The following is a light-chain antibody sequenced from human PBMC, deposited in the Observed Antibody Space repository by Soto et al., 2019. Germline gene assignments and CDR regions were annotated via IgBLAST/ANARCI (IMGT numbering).Light chain of an antibody. CDR2: EVS. CDR1: SSDVGGYNY. J-gene: IGLJ1*01. V-gene: IGLV2-14*01. Sequence: QSVLTQPASVSGSHGQSIRLSCTRTSSDVGGYNYVSWYQQHPGKAPKLMIYEVSNRPSGVSNRFSGSKSGNTASLTISGLQAEDEADYYCNSYASSGTLVFGTGTKVTVL. CDR3: NSYASSGTLV.